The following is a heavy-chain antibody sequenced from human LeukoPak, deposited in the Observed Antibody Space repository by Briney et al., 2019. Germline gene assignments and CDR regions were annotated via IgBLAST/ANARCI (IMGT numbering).Heavy chain of an antibody. CDR1: GYTFTGYY. V-gene: IGHV1-2*02. Sequence: ASVKVSCKASGYTFTGYYMHWVRQAPGQGLEWMGWINPNSGGTNYAQKFQGRVTMTRDTPISTAYMELSRLRSDDTAVYYCARESLNGDYELGDYWGQGTLVTVSS. J-gene: IGHJ4*02. D-gene: IGHD4-17*01. CDR3: ARESLNGDYELGDY. CDR2: INPNSGGT.